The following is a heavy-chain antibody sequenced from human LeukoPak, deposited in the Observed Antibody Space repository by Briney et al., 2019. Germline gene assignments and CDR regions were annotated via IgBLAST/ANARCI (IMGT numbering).Heavy chain of an antibody. J-gene: IGHJ5*02. D-gene: IGHD5-24*01. Sequence: PSETLSLTCDVSGGSCDDYYCSWIRQPPGQGLEWIGEIHPHGIFYHNSSLLRQVTISIDTSKSQFSLSLTSVSAWDTPIYSCSRGRDRSKAGDLWGQGSLVSVST. CDR3: SRGRDRSKAGDL. V-gene: IGHV4-34*01. CDR1: GGSCDDYY. CDR2: IHPHGIF.